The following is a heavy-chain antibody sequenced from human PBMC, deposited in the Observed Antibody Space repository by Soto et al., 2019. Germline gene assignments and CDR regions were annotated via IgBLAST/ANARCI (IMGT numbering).Heavy chain of an antibody. CDR2: ISYDGNNK. D-gene: IGHD2-8*02. V-gene: IGHV3-30*04. CDR1: GFTFSSYA. Sequence: GGSLRLSCAASGFTFSSYAMHWVRQAPGKGLEWVAIISYDGNNKYNADSVKGRFTISRDNSKNTLYLQMNSLRAEDTAVYYCARDRVCTXATCGEFDYYYYYGMDVWGQGTTVTVSS. CDR3: ARDRVCTXATCGEFDYYYYYGMDV. J-gene: IGHJ6*02.